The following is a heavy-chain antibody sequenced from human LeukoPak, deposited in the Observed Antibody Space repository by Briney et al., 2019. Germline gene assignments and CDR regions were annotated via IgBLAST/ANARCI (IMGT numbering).Heavy chain of an antibody. CDR3: AGEGMEGMDV. CDR1: GGSISSYY. V-gene: IGHV4-59*01. Sequence: SETLSLTCTVSGGSISSYYWSWIRQPPGKGLEWIGYIYYSGSTNYNPSLKSRVTISVDTSKNQFSLKLSSVTAADTAVYYCAGEGMEGMDVWGQGTTVTVSS. D-gene: IGHD1-1*01. CDR2: IYYSGST. J-gene: IGHJ6*02.